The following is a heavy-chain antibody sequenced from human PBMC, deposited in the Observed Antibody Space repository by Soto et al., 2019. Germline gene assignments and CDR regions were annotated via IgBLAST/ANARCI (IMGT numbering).Heavy chain of an antibody. CDR2: IWYDGSNK. Sequence: QVQLVESGGGVVQPGRSLRLSCAASGFTFSSYGMHWVRQAPGKGLEWVAVIWYDGSNKYYADSVKGRFTISRDNSKNTRYLQMNSLRAEDTAVYYCARDPTTNLGRGVILDYYDGMDLWGQGTTVTVSS. V-gene: IGHV3-33*01. D-gene: IGHD3-10*01. J-gene: IGHJ6*02. CDR3: ARDPTTNLGRGVILDYYDGMDL. CDR1: GFTFSSYG.